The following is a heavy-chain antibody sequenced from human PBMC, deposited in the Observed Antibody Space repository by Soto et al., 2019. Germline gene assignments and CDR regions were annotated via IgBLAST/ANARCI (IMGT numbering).Heavy chain of an antibody. D-gene: IGHD3-22*01. CDR2: IGTARDT. V-gene: IGHV3-13*04. J-gene: IGHJ4*02. CDR3: ARAIGPTLFDY. CDR1: GFTFSSYD. Sequence: EVQLVESGGGLVQPGGSLRLSCSASGFTFSSYDMHWVRQGPGKGLEWVSAIGTARDTNYAGSVKGRFTISRENAKNSLYLQMNSLRAGDTAIYFCARAIGPTLFDYWGQGTLVTVSS.